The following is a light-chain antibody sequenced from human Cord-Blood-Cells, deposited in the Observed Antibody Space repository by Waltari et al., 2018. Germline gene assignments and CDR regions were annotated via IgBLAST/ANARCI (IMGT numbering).Light chain of an antibody. Sequence: QSALTQPASVSGSPGQSITISCTGTSSDVGCYNLVPWYQQHPGKAPKLMLYEGSKRPSGVSNRFSGSKSGNTASLTISGLQAEDEADYYCCSYAGSSSWVFGGGTKLTVL. CDR3: CSYAGSSSWV. V-gene: IGLV2-23*01. CDR1: SSDVGCYNL. CDR2: EGS. J-gene: IGLJ3*02.